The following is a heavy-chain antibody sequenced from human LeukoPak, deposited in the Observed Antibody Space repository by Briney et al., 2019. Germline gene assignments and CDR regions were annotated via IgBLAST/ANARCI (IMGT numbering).Heavy chain of an antibody. CDR3: ARDRRGITIFGVAMNAFDI. CDR1: GYTLTELS. J-gene: IGHJ3*02. Sequence: ASVKVSCKVSGYTLTELSMHWVRQAPGQGLEWMGWINPNSGGTNYAQKFQGRVTMTRDTSISTAYMELSRLRSDDTAVYYCARDRRGITIFGVAMNAFDIWGQGTMVTVSS. CDR2: INPNSGGT. V-gene: IGHV1-2*02. D-gene: IGHD3-3*01.